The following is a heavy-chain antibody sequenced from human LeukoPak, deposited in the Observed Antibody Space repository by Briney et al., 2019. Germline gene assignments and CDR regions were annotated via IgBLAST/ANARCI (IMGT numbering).Heavy chain of an antibody. CDR2: IIWSGGST. CDR1: GFTFDDYG. J-gene: IGHJ4*02. V-gene: IGHV3-20*04. D-gene: IGHD3-10*01. CDR3: ARDDYGSGSWNDY. Sequence: GGSLRLSCAASGFTFDDYGMSWVRQAPGKGLEWVSGIIWSGGSTGYADSVKGRFTISRDNAKNSLYLQMNSLRAEDTALYYRARDDYGSGSWNDYWGQGTLVTVSS.